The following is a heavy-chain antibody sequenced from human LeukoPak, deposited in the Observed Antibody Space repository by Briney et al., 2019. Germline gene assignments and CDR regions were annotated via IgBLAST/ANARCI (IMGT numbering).Heavy chain of an antibody. Sequence: GGSLRLSCAASGFTFSTYSMNWVRQAPGKGPEWVSVINGGGDSTYYADSVKGRFTISRDNSKNTLYLQMNSLRAEDTAVYYCAREKKDYYYYGMDVWGQGTTVTVSS. CDR3: AREKKDYYYYGMDV. V-gene: IGHV3-NL1*01. J-gene: IGHJ6*02. CDR2: INGGGDST. CDR1: GFTFSTYS.